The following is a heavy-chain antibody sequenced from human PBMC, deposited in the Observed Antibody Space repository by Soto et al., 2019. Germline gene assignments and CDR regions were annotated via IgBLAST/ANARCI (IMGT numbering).Heavy chain of an antibody. V-gene: IGHV5-10-1*01. J-gene: IGHJ4*02. CDR1: GYSFTSYW. Sequence: GESLKISCKGSGYSFTSYWISWVRQMPGKGLEWMGRIDPSDSYTNYSPSFQGHVTISADKSISTAYLQWSSLKASDTAMYYCARNPLDSSGHYLHFDYWGQGSLVIVSS. D-gene: IGHD3-22*01. CDR3: ARNPLDSSGHYLHFDY. CDR2: IDPSDSYT.